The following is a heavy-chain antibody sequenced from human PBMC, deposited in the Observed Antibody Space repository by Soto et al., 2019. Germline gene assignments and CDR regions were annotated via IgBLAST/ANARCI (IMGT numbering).Heavy chain of an antibody. CDR2: ISASGNT. J-gene: IGHJ4*02. CDR1: GYTFSNYG. D-gene: IGHD3-10*01. V-gene: IGHV1-18*01. CDR3: ARDLDGSGSYYTGY. Sequence: QVQLVQSGAEVKKPGASVKVSCKASGYTFSNYGISWVRQAPGQGLEWMGWISASGNTNYAQKLQGRVTMTTDTSAGTAFMELRSLRSDDTAMYFCARDLDGSGSYYTGYWGQGTLVTVSS.